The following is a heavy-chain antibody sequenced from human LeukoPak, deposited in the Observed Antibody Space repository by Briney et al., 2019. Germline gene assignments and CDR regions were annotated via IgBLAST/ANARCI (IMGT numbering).Heavy chain of an antibody. CDR3: TKERSGTYPRDFDF. V-gene: IGHV3-23*01. CDR2: IRGGRGAT. D-gene: IGHD1-26*01. J-gene: IGHJ4*02. CDR1: GFTFNNYA. Sequence: GGSLRLSCAASGFTFNNYATNWVRQAPGKRLEWVSAIRGGRGATFYADSVKGRFTISRDNSKNTLYLQMNSLRAEDTAVYYCTKERSGTYPRDFDFWGQGTLVTVSS.